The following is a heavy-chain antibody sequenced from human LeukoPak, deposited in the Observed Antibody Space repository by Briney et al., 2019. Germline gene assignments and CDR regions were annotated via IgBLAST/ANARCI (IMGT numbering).Heavy chain of an antibody. Sequence: ASVKVSCKASGYTFTSYGISWVRQAPGQGLEWMGWISAYNGNTNYAQKLQGRVTMTTDTSTSTAYMELRSLRSDDTAVYYCARGTGLGWELLLGGQYYFDYWGQGTLVTVSS. V-gene: IGHV1-18*01. D-gene: IGHD1-26*01. CDR3: ARGTGLGWELLLGGQYYFDY. J-gene: IGHJ4*02. CDR2: ISAYNGNT. CDR1: GYTFTSYG.